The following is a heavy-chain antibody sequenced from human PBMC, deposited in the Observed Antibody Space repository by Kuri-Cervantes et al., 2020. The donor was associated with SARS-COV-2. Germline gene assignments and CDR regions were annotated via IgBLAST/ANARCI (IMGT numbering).Heavy chain of an antibody. D-gene: IGHD3-3*01. J-gene: IGHJ4*02. V-gene: IGHV3-21*01. Sequence: GGSLRLSCAASGFTFSNAWMSWVRQAPGKGLEWVSSISSSSSYIYYADSVKGRFTISRDNAKNTLYLQMNSLRAEDTAVYYCARELEDYDFWSGYSGPFDYWGQGTLVTVSS. CDR3: ARELEDYDFWSGYSGPFDY. CDR1: GFTFSNAW. CDR2: ISSSSSYI.